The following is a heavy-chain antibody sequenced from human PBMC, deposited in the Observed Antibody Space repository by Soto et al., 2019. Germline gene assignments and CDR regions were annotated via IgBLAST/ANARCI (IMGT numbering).Heavy chain of an antibody. Sequence: TLSLTCTVSGGSISSGGYYWSWIRQHPGKGLEWIGYIYYSGSTYYNPSLKSRVTISVDTSKNQFSLKLSSVTAADTAVYYCARDPITMVRGTAGYYGMDVWGQGTTVSVSS. CDR2: IYYSGST. CDR3: ARDPITMVRGTAGYYGMDV. V-gene: IGHV4-31*03. CDR1: GGSISSGGYY. J-gene: IGHJ6*02. D-gene: IGHD3-10*01.